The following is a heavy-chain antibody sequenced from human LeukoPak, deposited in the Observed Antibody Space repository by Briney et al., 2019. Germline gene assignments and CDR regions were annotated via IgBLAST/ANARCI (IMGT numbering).Heavy chain of an antibody. CDR2: IGHDGKYL. D-gene: IGHD3-10*01. J-gene: IGHJ4*02. CDR3: ARDFGVGRYFDS. V-gene: IGHV3-33*01. CDR1: GSNLGVSG. Sequence: GGFLRLPCSTSGSNLGVSGVGWARHAPGNGLEWAGVIGHDGKYLKYVDSVTGRFTMSSVNSRNTLDLQMNGLRLEDTALYYCARDFGVGRYFDSSGQGTLVTVSS.